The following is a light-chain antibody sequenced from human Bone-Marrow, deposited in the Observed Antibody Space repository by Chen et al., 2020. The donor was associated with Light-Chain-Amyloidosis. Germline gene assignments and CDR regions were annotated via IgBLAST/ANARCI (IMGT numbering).Light chain of an antibody. CDR2: DDS. CDR1: NIGSTS. J-gene: IGLJ3*02. CDR3: QVWDRSTDRPV. V-gene: IGLV3-21*02. Sequence: SYVLTQPSSVSVAPGQTATIACVGNNIGSTSVHWYQQTPGQAPLLVVYDDSDRPSGIPERLSGYNAGNTATLSISRVEAGDEADDYCQVWDRSTDRPVFGGGTKLTVL.